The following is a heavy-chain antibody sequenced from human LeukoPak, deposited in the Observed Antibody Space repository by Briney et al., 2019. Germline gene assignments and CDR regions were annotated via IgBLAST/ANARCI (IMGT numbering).Heavy chain of an antibody. V-gene: IGHV3-20*04. J-gene: IGHJ4*02. CDR1: GFKFDDYG. CDR2: INWNGGST. D-gene: IGHD6-19*01. Sequence: PGGSLRLSCAGSGFKFDDYGMNWVRQVPGKGLEWISAINWNGGSTHYADSVKGRFTISRDNAKNSLYLQMNSLRAEDTAVYYCARDHFGYSSGWNDYWGQGTLVTVSS. CDR3: ARDHFGYSSGWNDY.